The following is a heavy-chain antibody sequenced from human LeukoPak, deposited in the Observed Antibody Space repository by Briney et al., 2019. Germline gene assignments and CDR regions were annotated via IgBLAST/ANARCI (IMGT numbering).Heavy chain of an antibody. Sequence: PGGSLRLSCAASGXTFSSYGMHWVRQAPGKGLEWVAVIWYDGRNKYYADSVKGRFTISRDNSKNTLYLQMNSLRAEDTAVYYCARVRYCSGGNCYGLFDYWGQGTLVTVSS. CDR1: GXTFSSYG. D-gene: IGHD2-15*01. V-gene: IGHV3-33*01. J-gene: IGHJ4*02. CDR2: IWYDGRNK. CDR3: ARVRYCSGGNCYGLFDY.